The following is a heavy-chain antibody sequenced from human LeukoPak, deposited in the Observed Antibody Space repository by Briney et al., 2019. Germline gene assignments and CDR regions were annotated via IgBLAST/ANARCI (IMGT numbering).Heavy chain of an antibody. J-gene: IGHJ5*02. CDR2: IYTSGST. D-gene: IGHD6-13*01. V-gene: IGHV4-61*02. Sequence: PSQTLSLTCTVSGGSISSGSYYWSWVRQPAGKGLEWIGRIYTSGSTNYNPSLKSRVTMSVDTSKNQFSLKLSSVTAADTAVYYCARDYGLELYSSSWDNWFDPWGQGTLVTVSS. CDR1: GGSISSGSYY. CDR3: ARDYGLELYSSSWDNWFDP.